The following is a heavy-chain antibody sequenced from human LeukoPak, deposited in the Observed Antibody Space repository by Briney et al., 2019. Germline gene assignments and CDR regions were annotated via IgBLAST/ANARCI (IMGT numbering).Heavy chain of an antibody. J-gene: IGHJ4*02. CDR2: IYTSGST. V-gene: IGHV4-61*02. Sequence: SQTLSLTCTVSGGSISSGSYYWSWIRQPAGKGLEWIRRIYTSGSTNYNPSLKSRVTISVDTSKNQFSLKLSSVTAADTAVYYCAREDILTGCDYWGQGTLVTVSS. D-gene: IGHD3-9*01. CDR1: GGSISSGSYY. CDR3: AREDILTGCDY.